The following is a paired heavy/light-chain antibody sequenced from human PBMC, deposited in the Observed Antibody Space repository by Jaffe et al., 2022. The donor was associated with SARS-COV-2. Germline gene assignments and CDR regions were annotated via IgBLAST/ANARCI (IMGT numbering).Light chain of an antibody. V-gene: IGKV2-28*01. J-gene: IGKJ2*01. Sequence: DIVMTQSPLSLPVTPGEPASISCRSSQSLLHSNGYNYLDWYLQKPGQSPQLLIYLGSNRASGVPDRFSGSGSGTDFTLKISRVEAEDVGVYYCMQALQTYTFGQGTKLEIK. CDR3: MQALQTYT. CDR1: QSLLHSNGYNY. CDR2: LGS.
Heavy chain of an antibody. D-gene: IGHD1-26*01. CDR2: ISWDGGST. J-gene: IGHJ6*02. CDR3: AKDGIVGAPGGNHYYYYGMDV. Sequence: EVQLVESGGVVVQPGGSLRLSCAASGFTFDDYTMHWVRQAPGKGLEWVSLISWDGGSTYYADSVKGRFTISRDNSKNSLYLQMNSLRTEDTALYYCAKDGIVGAPGGNHYYYYGMDVWGQGTTVTVSS. V-gene: IGHV3-43*01. CDR1: GFTFDDYT.